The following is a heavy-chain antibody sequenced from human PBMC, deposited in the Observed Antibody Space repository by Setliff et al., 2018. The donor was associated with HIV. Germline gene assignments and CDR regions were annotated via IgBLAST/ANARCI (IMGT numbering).Heavy chain of an antibody. CDR2: ISYTGST. CDR3: ARLSGDYYYFDY. CDR1: GGSINRSNYY. V-gene: IGHV4-39*07. D-gene: IGHD2-21*02. Sequence: SETLSLTCTVPGGSINRSNYYWGWIRQPPGQGLEWIGTISYTGSTYYNPSLKSRVTISLDTSKNQFSLKLTAVTAADTAVYYCARLSGDYYYFDYWGQGTLVTVSS. J-gene: IGHJ4*02.